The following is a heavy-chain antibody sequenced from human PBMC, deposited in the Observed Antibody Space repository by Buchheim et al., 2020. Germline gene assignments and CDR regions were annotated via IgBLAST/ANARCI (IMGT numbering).Heavy chain of an antibody. CDR2: ISYDGSNK. CDR3: AKFPSTHSSSWSLDY. CDR1: GFTFSSYG. D-gene: IGHD6-13*01. Sequence: QVQLVESGGGVVQPGRSLRLSCAASGFTFSSYGMPWVRQAPGKGLEWVAVISYDGSNKYYADSVKGRFTISRDNSQNTLYLQMNSLRAEDTAVYYCAKFPSTHSSSWSLDYWGQGTL. V-gene: IGHV3-30*18. J-gene: IGHJ4*02.